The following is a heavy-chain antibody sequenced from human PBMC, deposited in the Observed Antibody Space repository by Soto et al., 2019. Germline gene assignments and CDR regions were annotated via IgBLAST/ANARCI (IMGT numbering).Heavy chain of an antibody. J-gene: IGHJ4*02. CDR3: ARDSLELRGYFDF. V-gene: IGHV3-48*02. CDR1: GFTFDNYE. Sequence: GALRLSCAASGFTFDNYEMNWVRQAQGKGLEWVSYISSSSSTIYYADSVKGRFTISRDNAKNSLYLQMNSLRDEDTAVYYCARDSLELRGYFDFWGQGTLVTVSS. CDR2: ISSSSSTI. D-gene: IGHD1-7*01.